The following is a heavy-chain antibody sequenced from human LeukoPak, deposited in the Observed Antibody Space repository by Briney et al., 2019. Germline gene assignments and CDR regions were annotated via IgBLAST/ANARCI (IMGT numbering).Heavy chain of an antibody. V-gene: IGHV3-48*01. CDR3: ARDLLITMIVTMDV. CDR1: GFSFSRYS. J-gene: IGHJ6*04. D-gene: IGHD3-22*01. CDR2: ISGSGSAM. Sequence: GGSRRLSCAASGFSFSRYSMNWVRQAPGKGLEWISYISGSGSAMYYADSVKGRFTISRDNAKNSLYLQMNSLRAEDTAVYYCARDLLITMIVTMDVWGKGTTVTVSS.